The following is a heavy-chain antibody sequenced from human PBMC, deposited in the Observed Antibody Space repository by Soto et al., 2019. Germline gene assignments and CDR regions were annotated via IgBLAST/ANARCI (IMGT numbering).Heavy chain of an antibody. D-gene: IGHD3-22*01. Sequence: GGSLRLSCAASGFTFSSYGMHWVRQAPGKGLEWVAVIWYDGSNKYYTDSVKGRFTISRDNSKNTLYLQMNSLRAEDTAVYYCARLNWLKYFDYWGKGTLVTISS. CDR3: ARLNWLKYFDY. CDR2: IWYDGSNK. CDR1: GFTFSSYG. V-gene: IGHV3-33*01. J-gene: IGHJ4*02.